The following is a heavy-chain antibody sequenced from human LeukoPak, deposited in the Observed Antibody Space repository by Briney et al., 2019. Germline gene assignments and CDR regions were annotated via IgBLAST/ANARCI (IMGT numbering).Heavy chain of an antibody. Sequence: HGESLKISCKGSGYRFTSYWIGWVRQMPGKGLEWMGIIYPGDSDTRYSPSFQGQVTISADKSISTAYLQWSSLKASDTAMYYCARQGSDNYYYYGMDVWGQGTTVTVSS. D-gene: IGHD6-25*01. J-gene: IGHJ6*02. CDR3: ARQGSDNYYYYGMDV. V-gene: IGHV5-51*01. CDR1: GYRFTSYW. CDR2: IYPGDSDT.